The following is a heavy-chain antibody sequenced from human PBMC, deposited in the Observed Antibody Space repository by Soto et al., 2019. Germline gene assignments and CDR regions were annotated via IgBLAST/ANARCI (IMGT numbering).Heavy chain of an antibody. D-gene: IGHD6-19*01. CDR1: GGSVSSGSYY. Sequence: PSETLSLTCTVSGGSVSSGSYYWSWIRQPPGKGLEWIGYIYYSGSTNYNPSLKSRVTISVDTSKNQFSLKLSSVTAADTAVYYCARDRGQPYSSGWYGSDYWGQGTLVTVSS. CDR2: IYYSGST. J-gene: IGHJ4*02. CDR3: ARDRGQPYSSGWYGSDY. V-gene: IGHV4-61*01.